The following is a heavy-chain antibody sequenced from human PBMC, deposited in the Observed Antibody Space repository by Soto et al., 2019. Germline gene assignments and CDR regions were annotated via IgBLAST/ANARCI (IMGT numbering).Heavy chain of an antibody. D-gene: IGHD5-12*01. CDR2: IWYDGSNK. J-gene: IGHJ6*03. CDR3: ARDPGGATSPNPLYYYYYMDV. Sequence: QVQLVESGGGVVQPGRSLRLSCAASGFTFSSYGMHWVRQAPGKGLEWVAVIWYDGSNKYYADSVKGRFTISRDNSKNTLYLQMNSLRAEDTAVYYCARDPGGATSPNPLYYYYYMDVWGKGTTVTVSS. CDR1: GFTFSSYG. V-gene: IGHV3-33*01.